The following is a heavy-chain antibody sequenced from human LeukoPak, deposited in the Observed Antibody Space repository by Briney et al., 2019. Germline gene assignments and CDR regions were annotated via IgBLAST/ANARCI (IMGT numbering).Heavy chain of an antibody. Sequence: GRSLRLSCAASGFTFSSYGMHWVRQAPGKGLEWVANIKEEGSEKYYVDSVKGRFTISRDNARNSLYLQMNSLRAEDTAVYYCAGGRQLGYWGQGTLVTVSS. D-gene: IGHD6-13*01. CDR1: GFTFSSYG. CDR2: IKEEGSEK. V-gene: IGHV3-7*01. J-gene: IGHJ4*02. CDR3: AGGRQLGY.